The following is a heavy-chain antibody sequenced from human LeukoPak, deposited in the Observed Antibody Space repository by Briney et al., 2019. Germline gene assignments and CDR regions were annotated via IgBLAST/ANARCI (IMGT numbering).Heavy chain of an antibody. D-gene: IGHD2-2*01. CDR1: GFTFGDYA. V-gene: IGHV3-49*04. J-gene: IGHJ6*03. CDR3: TLPTSSLGIYYYYYMDV. CDR2: IRSKAYGGTT. Sequence: GGSLRLSCTASGFTFGDYAMSWVRQAPGKGLEWVGFIRSKAYGGTTEYAASVKGRFTISRDDSKSIAYLQMNSLKTEDTAVYYCTLPTSSLGIYYYYYMDVWGKGITVTVSS.